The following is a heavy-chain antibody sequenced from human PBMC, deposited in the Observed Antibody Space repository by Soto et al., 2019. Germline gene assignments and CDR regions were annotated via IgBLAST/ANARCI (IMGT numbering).Heavy chain of an antibody. CDR1: GFNFGFFG. CDR3: ALTRRSSLLEVAGPGFEY. J-gene: IGHJ4*02. D-gene: IGHD6-19*01. Sequence: GGSLRLSCAASGFNFGFFGMHWVRQAPGKGLEWLSVLSYEGSEEYYADSVRGRFTISRDNSKNTLFLQMDSLRVDDTGVYYCALTRRSSLLEVAGPGFEYWGQGTLFTVSS. V-gene: IGHV3-30*03. CDR2: LSYEGSEE.